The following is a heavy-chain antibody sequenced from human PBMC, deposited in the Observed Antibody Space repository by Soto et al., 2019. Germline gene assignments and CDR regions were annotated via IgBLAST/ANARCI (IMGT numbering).Heavy chain of an antibody. V-gene: IGHV1-18*01. Sequence: QDQLVQSGAEVKKPGASVTVSCKASSYSFTNYGITWVRQAPGQGLEWMGWISGFNGNTHYAQKLQGRVTMTTDASTSTGYMELRSLRSDDTAVYYCARDRGVAPPVAGNTHYYYYMDVWGKGTTVTVSS. J-gene: IGHJ6*03. CDR3: ARDRGVAPPVAGNTHYYYYMDV. CDR1: SYSFTNYG. D-gene: IGHD6-19*01. CDR2: ISGFNGNT.